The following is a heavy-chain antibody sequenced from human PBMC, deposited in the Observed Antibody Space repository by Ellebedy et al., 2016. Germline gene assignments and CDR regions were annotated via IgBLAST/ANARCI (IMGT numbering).Heavy chain of an antibody. V-gene: IGHV4-39*07. CDR1: GGSISSSSYY. CDR3: ARVEPYSRGRGGFDY. D-gene: IGHD6-19*01. J-gene: IGHJ4*02. Sequence: SETLSLTCTVSGGSISSSSYYWTWIRQPPGKGLEWIGEINHTGSTDYNPSLKSRVIISVDTSKNQFSLKLSSVTAADTAVYYCARVEPYSRGRGGFDYWGQGTLVTVSS. CDR2: INHTGST.